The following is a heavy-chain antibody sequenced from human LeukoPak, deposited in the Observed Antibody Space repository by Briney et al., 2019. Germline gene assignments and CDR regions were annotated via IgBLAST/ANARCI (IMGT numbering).Heavy chain of an antibody. D-gene: IGHD3-10*01. V-gene: IGHV3-74*01. CDR3: STGSGHAFDI. J-gene: IGHJ3*02. CDR1: GFTVSSYW. Sequence: GVSLRLSCAASGFTVSSYWMHWVRQVPGKGLVWVSRINSDGSSTSYADSVKGRFTISRDNAKNTLYVQMNSLRAEDTAVYYCSTGSGHAFDIWGRGTMVTVSS. CDR2: INSDGSST.